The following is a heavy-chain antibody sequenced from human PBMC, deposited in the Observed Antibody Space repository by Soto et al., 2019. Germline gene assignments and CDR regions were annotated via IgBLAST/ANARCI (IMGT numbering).Heavy chain of an antibody. CDR1: GYTFTGYY. Sequence: GASVKVSCKASGYTFTGYYMHWVRQAPGQGLEWMGWINPNSGGTNYAQKFQGRVTMTRDTSISTAYMELSSLRSEDTAVYYCARGGETTIFGVVISTYYYYYGMDVWGQGTTVTVSS. CDR2: INPNSGGT. V-gene: IGHV1-2*02. J-gene: IGHJ6*02. D-gene: IGHD3-3*01. CDR3: ARGGETTIFGVVISTYYYYYGMDV.